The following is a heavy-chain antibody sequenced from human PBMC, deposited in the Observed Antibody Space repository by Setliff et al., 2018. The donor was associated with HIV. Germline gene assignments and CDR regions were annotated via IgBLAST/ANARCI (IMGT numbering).Heavy chain of an antibody. Sequence: PGGSLRLSCAASGFTFTNAWMTWVRQAPGKGLEWLGRIQSNSIGGTILYGASVKGRFTISRDDSTNTLYLQMNSLRTEDTALYYCTTASDSTNYDDGFDLRGQGTMVTVSS. CDR1: GFTFTNAW. CDR3: TTASDSTNYDDGFDL. D-gene: IGHD4-4*01. J-gene: IGHJ3*01. CDR2: IQSNSIGGTI. V-gene: IGHV3-15*01.